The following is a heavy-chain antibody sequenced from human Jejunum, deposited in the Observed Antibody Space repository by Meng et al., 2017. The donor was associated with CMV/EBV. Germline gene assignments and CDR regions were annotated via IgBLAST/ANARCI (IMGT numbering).Heavy chain of an antibody. CDR3: ARPGYSGYGDAFDL. Sequence: GSISDSDYDWGWIRQPPGKGLEWIGSVYYTGTAHYSPSFSSRVTISVDTSKNEFSLKLNSVTAADTSVYFCARPGYSGYGDAFDLWGQGTRVTVSS. CDR2: VYYTGTA. J-gene: IGHJ3*01. CDR1: GSISDSDYD. D-gene: IGHD5-12*01. V-gene: IGHV4-39*01.